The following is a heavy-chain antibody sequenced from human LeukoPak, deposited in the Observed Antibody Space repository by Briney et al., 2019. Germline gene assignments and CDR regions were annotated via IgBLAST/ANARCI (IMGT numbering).Heavy chain of an antibody. Sequence: PGGSLRLSCAASGFTVSSNYMSWVRQAPGKGLEWVSVIYSGGSTYYADSAKGRFTISRDNSKNTLYLQMNSLRAEDTAVYYCAKDRRQLDAFDIWGQGTMVTVSS. J-gene: IGHJ3*02. CDR1: GFTVSSNY. CDR3: AKDRRQLDAFDI. D-gene: IGHD6-13*01. V-gene: IGHV3-53*01. CDR2: IYSGGST.